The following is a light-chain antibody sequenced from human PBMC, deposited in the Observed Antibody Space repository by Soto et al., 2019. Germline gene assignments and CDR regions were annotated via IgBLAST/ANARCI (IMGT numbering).Light chain of an antibody. CDR2: WAS. CDR3: QQYYSTPPNT. J-gene: IGKJ2*01. Sequence: DIVMTQSPDSLAVSLGERATINCKSSQSGLYSSNNKNYLAWYQQKPGQPPKLLIYWASTRESGVPDRFSGSGWGTDFTLTISSLQDEDVAVYHCQQYYSTPPNTFGQGTKLEIK. V-gene: IGKV4-1*01. CDR1: QSGLYSSNNKNY.